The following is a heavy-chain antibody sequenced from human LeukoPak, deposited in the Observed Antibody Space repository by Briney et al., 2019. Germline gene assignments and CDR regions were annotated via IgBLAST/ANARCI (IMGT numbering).Heavy chain of an antibody. CDR1: GCSISSSSYY. Sequence: PSETLSLTCTVSGCSISSSSYYWGWIRQPPGKGLEWIGSIYYSGTTNYNPSLKSRVTISVDTSKNQFSLKLTSVTAADTAVYYCARPNDSGTYYRAFDIWGQGTMVTVSS. CDR2: IYYSGTT. D-gene: IGHD3-10*01. CDR3: ARPNDSGTYYRAFDI. V-gene: IGHV4-39*07. J-gene: IGHJ3*02.